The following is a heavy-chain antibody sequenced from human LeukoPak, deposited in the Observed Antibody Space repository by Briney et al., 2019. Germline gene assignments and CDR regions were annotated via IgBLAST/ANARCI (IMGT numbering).Heavy chain of an antibody. D-gene: IGHD6-13*01. Sequence: SETLSLTCTVSGGSISSYYWSWIRQPAGKGLEWIGRIYTSGSTNYNPSLKSRVTMSVDTSKNQFSLKLSSVTAADTAVYYCARVRYSSSWRALDIWGQGTMVTVSS. V-gene: IGHV4-4*07. CDR1: GGSISSYY. CDR3: ARVRYSSSWRALDI. CDR2: IYTSGST. J-gene: IGHJ3*02.